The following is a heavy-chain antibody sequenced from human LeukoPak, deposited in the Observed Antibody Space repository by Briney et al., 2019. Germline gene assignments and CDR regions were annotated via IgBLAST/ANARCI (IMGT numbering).Heavy chain of an antibody. CDR3: ARDIIRYFDWLLPQGYYYYGMDV. CDR2: ISAYNGNT. CDR1: GYTFTSYG. D-gene: IGHD3-9*01. Sequence: RASVKVSCKASGYTFTSYGISWVRQAPGQGLEWMGWISAYNGNTNYEQKLQGRVTMTTDTSTSTAYMELRSLRSDDTAVYYCARDIIRYFDWLLPQGYYYYGMDVWGQGTTVTVSS. V-gene: IGHV1-18*01. J-gene: IGHJ6*02.